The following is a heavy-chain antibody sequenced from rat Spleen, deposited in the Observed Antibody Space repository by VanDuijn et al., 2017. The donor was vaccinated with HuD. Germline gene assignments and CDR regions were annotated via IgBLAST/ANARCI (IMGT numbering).Heavy chain of an antibody. Sequence: EVQLQESGPGLVKPSQSLSLTCSVTGHPITSSYRWNWIRKFPGNKLEWMGYINSAGSTNYNPSLKSRISITREPSKNQFFLQVNSVTTEDTATYSCASLYSSYSLYYFDYWGQGVMVTVSS. D-gene: IGHD1-2*01. CDR3: ASLYSSYSLYYFDY. V-gene: IGHV3-3*01. CDR2: INSAGST. CDR1: GHPITSSYR. J-gene: IGHJ2*01.